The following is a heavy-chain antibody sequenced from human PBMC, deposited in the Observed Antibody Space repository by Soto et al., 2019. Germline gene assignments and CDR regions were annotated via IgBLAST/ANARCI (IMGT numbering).Heavy chain of an antibody. J-gene: IGHJ4*02. V-gene: IGHV1-3*01. CDR2: INAGNGNT. CDR3: ARVIGGWYYFDY. Sequence: QAQLVQSGAEVKKPGASVKVSCKASGYTFTSYAMHWVRQAPGQRLEWMGWINAGNGNTKYSQKFQGRVTITTDTSASTAYMELSSLRSEDTAVYYCARVIGGWYYFDYWGQGTLVTVSS. CDR1: GYTFTSYA. D-gene: IGHD6-19*01.